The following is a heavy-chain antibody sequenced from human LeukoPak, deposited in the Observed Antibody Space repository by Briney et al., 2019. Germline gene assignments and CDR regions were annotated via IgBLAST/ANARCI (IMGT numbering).Heavy chain of an antibody. CDR1: GYTSTSYD. V-gene: IGHV1-8*01. D-gene: IGHD3-10*01. J-gene: IGHJ5*02. Sequence: ASVKVSCTASGYTSTSYDINWVRQATGQGLEWMGWMNPNSGNTGYAQKFQGRVTMTRNTSISTAYMKLSSLRSEDTAVYYCARYYGSGSYYNNWFDPWGQGTLVTVSS. CDR3: ARYYGSGSYYNNWFDP. CDR2: MNPNSGNT.